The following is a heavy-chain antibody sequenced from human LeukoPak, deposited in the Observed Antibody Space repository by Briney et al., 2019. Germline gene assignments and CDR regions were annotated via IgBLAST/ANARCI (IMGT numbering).Heavy chain of an antibody. Sequence: GGSLRLSCIVSGFTFSNYWMNWVRQAPGKGLEWVANIKQDGSATYYVDSVRGRFTISRDNAENSLYLQMSSLRVDDTAVYYCARDVRATGALDIWGQGTLLTVSS. CDR1: GFTFSNYW. CDR2: IKQDGSAT. D-gene: IGHD1-26*01. J-gene: IGHJ3*02. V-gene: IGHV3-7*04. CDR3: ARDVRATGALDI.